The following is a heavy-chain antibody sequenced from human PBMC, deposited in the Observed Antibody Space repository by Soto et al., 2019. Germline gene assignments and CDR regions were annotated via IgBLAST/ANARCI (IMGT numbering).Heavy chain of an antibody. CDR3: AKVSPTYYDYIWGRTGYFDY. CDR2: ISGSGGST. Sequence: GGSLRLSCAASGFTFSSYAMSWVRQAPGKGLEWVSAISGSGGSTYYADSVKGRFTISRDNSKNTLYLQMNSLRAEDTAVYYFAKVSPTYYDYIWGRTGYFDYWGQGTLVSVSS. D-gene: IGHD3-16*01. V-gene: IGHV3-23*01. J-gene: IGHJ4*02. CDR1: GFTFSSYA.